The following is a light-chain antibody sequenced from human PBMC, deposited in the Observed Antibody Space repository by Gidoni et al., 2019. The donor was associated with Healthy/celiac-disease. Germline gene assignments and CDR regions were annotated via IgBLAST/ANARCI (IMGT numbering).Light chain of an antibody. Sequence: EIVLTQSPATLSLSPGERATLSCRASQSVSSYLAWYQQKPGQAPRLLIYDASNRATGFPARFSGSRSVTDFTLTISSLEPEDFAVYYCQQRSNWPRISFGGGTKVESK. J-gene: IGKJ4*01. V-gene: IGKV3-11*01. CDR3: QQRSNWPRIS. CDR1: QSVSSY. CDR2: DAS.